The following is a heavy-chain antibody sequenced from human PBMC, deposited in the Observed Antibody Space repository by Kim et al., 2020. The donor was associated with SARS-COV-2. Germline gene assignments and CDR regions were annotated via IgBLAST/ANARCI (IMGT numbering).Heavy chain of an antibody. V-gene: IGHV3-23*01. D-gene: IGHD3-3*01. CDR3: AKGDHYDFWTGYYIRDSPFDR. Sequence: GGSLRLSCAASGFTFSDYVMNWVRQAPGKGLEWVSGIGSSGGGTYYADSVRGRFSISRDNSKNTLYLQINGLRADDTAVYYCAKGDHYDFWTGYYIRDSPFDRWGQGTLVTVSS. J-gene: IGHJ4*02. CDR1: GFTFSDYV. CDR2: IGSSGGGT.